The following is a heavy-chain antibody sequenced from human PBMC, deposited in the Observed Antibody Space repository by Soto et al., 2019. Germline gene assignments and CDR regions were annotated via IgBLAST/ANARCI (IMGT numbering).Heavy chain of an antibody. J-gene: IGHJ3*01. D-gene: IGHD2-15*01. CDR3: ARVAGRDGPGYAFDL. CDR1: GYTFTSYY. V-gene: IGHV1-46*01. CDR2: INPSGGST. Sequence: ASVKVSCKASGYTFTSYYMHWVRQAPGQGLEWMGIINPSGGSTSYAQKFQGRVTMTRDTSTSTVYMELSSLRSEDTAVYYCARVAGRDGPGYAFDLWGQGTMVTVSS.